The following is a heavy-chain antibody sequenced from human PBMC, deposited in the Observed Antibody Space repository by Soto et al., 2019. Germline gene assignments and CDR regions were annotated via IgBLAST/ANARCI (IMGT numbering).Heavy chain of an antibody. Sequence: SETLSLTCTVSGGSISSYYWSWIRQPPGKGLEWIGYIYYSGSTNYNPSLKSRVTISVDTSKNQFSLKLSSVTAADTAVYYCARRGRGYSGYDLGYYMDVWGKGTTVTVSS. J-gene: IGHJ6*03. CDR1: GGSISSYY. D-gene: IGHD5-12*01. CDR3: ARRGRGYSGYDLGYYMDV. CDR2: IYYSGST. V-gene: IGHV4-59*08.